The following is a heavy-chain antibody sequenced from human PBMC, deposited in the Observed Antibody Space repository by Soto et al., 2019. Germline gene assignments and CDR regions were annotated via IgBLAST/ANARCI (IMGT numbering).Heavy chain of an antibody. J-gene: IGHJ3*02. D-gene: IGHD2-2*01. CDR2: INTDGGIT. V-gene: IGHV3-74*01. Sequence: EVQLVESGGDLVQPGGSLRLSCAASGFTFSSHWMHWVRRVPGKGLVWVSHINTDGGITGYADSVKGRFTISRDNAKNTLYLQMNGLRVEDTSVYYCTREAGYCSRTSCYRRAFDSWGQETMVTASS. CDR3: TREAGYCSRTSCYRRAFDS. CDR1: GFTFSSHW.